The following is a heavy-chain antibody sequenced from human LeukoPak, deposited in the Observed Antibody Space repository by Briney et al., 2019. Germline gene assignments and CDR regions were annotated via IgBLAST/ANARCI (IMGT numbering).Heavy chain of an antibody. CDR2: ISTYNGYT. J-gene: IGHJ5*02. V-gene: IGHV1-18*01. CDR1: GYTFTNYG. Sequence: ASVKVSCKASGYTFTNYGISWVRQAPGQGLEWIGWISTYNGYTNYAQKLQGRVTMTTDTSTRTAYMELRSLRSDDTAVYYCARLPHRLLSESYCSDPWGQGTLVTVSS. D-gene: IGHD3-10*01. CDR3: ARLPHRLLSESYCSDP.